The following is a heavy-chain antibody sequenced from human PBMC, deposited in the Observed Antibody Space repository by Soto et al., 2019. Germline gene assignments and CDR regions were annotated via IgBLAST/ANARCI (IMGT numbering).Heavy chain of an antibody. Sequence: ASVKVSCKTSGYFFNDYHMHWVRKAPGQGLEWMGWVNPKNGDTNYAQKFQDRVTMTRDTSISTVYIELSRLTSDDTAVYYCAGEAGGSNIAAVLLDPWGQGTLVTVSS. CDR1: GYFFNDYH. V-gene: IGHV1-2*02. CDR2: VNPKNGDT. D-gene: IGHD3-3*02. J-gene: IGHJ5*02. CDR3: AGEAGGSNIAAVLLDP.